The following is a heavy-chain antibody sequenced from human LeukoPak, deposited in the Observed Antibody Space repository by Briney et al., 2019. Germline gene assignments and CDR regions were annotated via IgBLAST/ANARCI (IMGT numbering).Heavy chain of an antibody. J-gene: IGHJ4*02. V-gene: IGHV3-48*01. CDR2: ISSSSSTI. D-gene: IGHD1-26*01. CDR1: GFTFSSYS. Sequence: PGGSLRLSCAASGFTFSSYSMNWVRQAPGKGLEWVSYISSSSSTIYYADSVKGRFTISRDNSKNTLYLQMNSLRAEDTAVYYCAKHAPNSGSYFDYWGQGTLVTVSS. CDR3: AKHAPNSGSYFDY.